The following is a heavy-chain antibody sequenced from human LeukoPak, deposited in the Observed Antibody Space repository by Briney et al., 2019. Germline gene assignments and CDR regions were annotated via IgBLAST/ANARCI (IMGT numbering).Heavy chain of an antibody. V-gene: IGHV4-39*01. Sequence: PSETLSLTCTVSGGSIGSSDYYWGWIRQPPGQGLEWIGTIYYTGTTYYNPSLKSRVTTSVDTSMNQFSLKLSSVTAADTAIYYCATSPYTAEAGLRQANFLRSSQNRVFDYWGQGTLVTVSS. CDR2: IYYTGTT. CDR3: ATSPYTAEAGLRQANFLRSSQNRVFDY. CDR1: GGSIGSSDYY. J-gene: IGHJ4*02. D-gene: IGHD6-19*01.